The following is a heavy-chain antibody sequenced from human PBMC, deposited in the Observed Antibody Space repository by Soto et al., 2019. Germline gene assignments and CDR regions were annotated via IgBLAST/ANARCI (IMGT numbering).Heavy chain of an antibody. V-gene: IGHV1-18*01. CDR1: GYTFTSYG. CDR3: ARDLVGYCSGGSCPQFDP. CDR2: ISAYNGNT. D-gene: IGHD2-15*01. J-gene: IGHJ5*02. Sequence: ASVKVSCKASGYTFTSYGISWVRQAPGQGLEWMGWISAYNGNTNYAQKLQGRVTMTTDTSTSTAYMELSSLRSEDTAVYYCARDLVGYCSGGSCPQFDPWGQGTLVTVSS.